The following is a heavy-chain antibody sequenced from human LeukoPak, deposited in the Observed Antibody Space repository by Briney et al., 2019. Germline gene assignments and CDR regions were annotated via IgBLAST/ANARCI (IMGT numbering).Heavy chain of an antibody. CDR3: AKASHYDNSGYQYYFDY. J-gene: IGHJ4*02. CDR1: GFTFSSYA. Sequence: GGSLRLSCAASGFTFSSYAMSWVRQAPGKGLNWVSAISGSGGSTYYADSVKGRCTISRDNSKNTLYLQVNSLRAEDTAVYYCAKASHYDNSGYQYYFDYWGQGTLVTVSS. D-gene: IGHD3-22*01. V-gene: IGHV3-23*01. CDR2: ISGSGGST.